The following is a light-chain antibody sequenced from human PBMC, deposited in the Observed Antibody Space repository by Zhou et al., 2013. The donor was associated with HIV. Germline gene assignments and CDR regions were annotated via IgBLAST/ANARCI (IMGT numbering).Light chain of an antibody. CDR2: KSS. V-gene: IGKV1-5*03. CDR3: QQYHSSWT. J-gene: IGKJ1*01. Sequence: GDRVTITCRASEGINHYLAWYQQKPGKAPKLLIYKSSTLETGVPSRFSGSGSATEFTLTINSLQPDDFATYYCQQYHSSWTFGQGTKVEIK. CDR1: EGINHY.